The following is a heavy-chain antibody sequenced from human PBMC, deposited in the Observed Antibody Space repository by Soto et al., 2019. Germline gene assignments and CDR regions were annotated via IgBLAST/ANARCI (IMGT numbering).Heavy chain of an antibody. V-gene: IGHV4-39*01. D-gene: IGHD4-17*01. CDR1: GGSISSSSYY. CDR2: IYYSGST. Sequence: PSETLSLTCTVSGGSISSSSYYFVGIRQPPWKGLEWIGSIYYSGSTYYNPSLKSRVTISVDTSKNQFSLKLSSVTAADTAVYYCARHGRPTVTTYWYFDLWGRGTLVTVSS. CDR3: ARHGRPTVTTYWYFDL. J-gene: IGHJ2*01.